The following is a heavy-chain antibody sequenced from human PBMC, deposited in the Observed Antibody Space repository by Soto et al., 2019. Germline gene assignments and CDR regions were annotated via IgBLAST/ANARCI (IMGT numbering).Heavy chain of an antibody. D-gene: IGHD3-22*01. Sequence: GGSLRLSCAASGFTFSSYAMHWVRQAPGKGLEWVAVISYDGSNKYYADSVKGRFTISRDNSKNTLYLQMNSLRAEDTAVYYCARERLYDSSGYGHFQHWGQGTLVTVSS. CDR3: ARERLYDSSGYGHFQH. V-gene: IGHV3-30-3*01. CDR2: ISYDGSNK. CDR1: GFTFSSYA. J-gene: IGHJ1*01.